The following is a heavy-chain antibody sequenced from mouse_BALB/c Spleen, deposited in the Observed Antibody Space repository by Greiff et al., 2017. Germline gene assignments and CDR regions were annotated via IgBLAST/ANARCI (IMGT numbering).Heavy chain of an antibody. V-gene: IGHV2-9*02. CDR2: IWAGGST. Sequence: VMLVESGPGLVAPSQSLSITCTVSGFSLTSYGVHWVRQPPGKGLEWLGVIWAGGSTNYNSALMSRLSISKDNSKSQVFLKMNSLQTDDTAMYYCARDRGNYEDYAMDYWGQGTSVTVSS. D-gene: IGHD2-1*01. CDR3: ARDRGNYEDYAMDY. J-gene: IGHJ4*01. CDR1: GFSLTSYG.